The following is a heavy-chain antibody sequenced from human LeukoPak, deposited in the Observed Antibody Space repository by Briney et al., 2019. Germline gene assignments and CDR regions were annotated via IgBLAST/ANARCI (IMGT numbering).Heavy chain of an antibody. CDR2: MNPNSGNT. D-gene: IGHD3-9*01. J-gene: IGHJ6*02. V-gene: IGHV1-8*01. Sequence: ASVKVSCKASGYTFTSYDINWVRQATGQGLEWMGWMNPNSGNTGYAQKFQDRVTMTRNTSISTAYMELSSLRSEDTAVYYCARVKPQFYDIIWWYYYGMDVWGQGTTVTVSS. CDR1: GYTFTSYD. CDR3: ARVKPQFYDIIWWYYYGMDV.